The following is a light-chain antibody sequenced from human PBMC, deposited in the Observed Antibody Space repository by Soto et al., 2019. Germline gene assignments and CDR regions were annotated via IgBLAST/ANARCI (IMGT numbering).Light chain of an antibody. V-gene: IGKV3-15*01. CDR1: QSVSSY. Sequence: EIVLTQSPATLSLSPGERATLPCRASQSVSSYLAWYQQKPGQAPRLLIYDASTRATGIPARFSGSGSGTEFTLTISSLQSEDFAVYYCQQYNKWPKMFGQGTKVDIK. CDR2: DAS. CDR3: QQYNKWPKM. J-gene: IGKJ1*01.